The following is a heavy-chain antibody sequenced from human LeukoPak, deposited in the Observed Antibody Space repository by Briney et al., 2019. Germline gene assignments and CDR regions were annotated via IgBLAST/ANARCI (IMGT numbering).Heavy chain of an antibody. J-gene: IGHJ4*02. Sequence: GGSLRLSCVASGFTFNTYNMNWVRQAPGKGLEWVSSITSSSSYIYYADSVKGRFSISRDNAKNSLYLQMNSLRAEDTAVYYCARGLLGWELHYFDYWGQGTLVTVSS. CDR3: ARGLLGWELHYFDY. CDR2: ITSSSSYI. D-gene: IGHD1-26*01. CDR1: GFTFNTYN. V-gene: IGHV3-21*01.